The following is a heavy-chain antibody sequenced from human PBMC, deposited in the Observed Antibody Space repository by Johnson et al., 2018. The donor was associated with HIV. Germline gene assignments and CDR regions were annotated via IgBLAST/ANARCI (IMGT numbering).Heavy chain of an antibody. CDR3: AKAREYDSTGHDAFDI. CDR2: IKSDGSST. Sequence: VQLVESGGGLVQPGGSLRLSCAASGFTFSNAWMSWVRQAPGKGLEWVGRIKSDGSSTTYADSVKGRFPISRDNSKNTLYLQMNSLRAEDTAVYYCAKAREYDSTGHDAFDIWGQGTMVTVSS. V-gene: IGHV3-74*01. D-gene: IGHD3-22*01. CDR1: GFTFSNAW. J-gene: IGHJ3*02.